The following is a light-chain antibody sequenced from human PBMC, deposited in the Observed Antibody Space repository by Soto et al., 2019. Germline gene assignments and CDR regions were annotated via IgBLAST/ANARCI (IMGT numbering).Light chain of an antibody. CDR1: QSVSSY. J-gene: IGKJ3*01. V-gene: IGKV3-11*01. CDR3: QQRSNWPPEVT. CDR2: DAS. Sequence: EIVLTQSPATLSLSPGERATLSCRASQSVSSYLAWYQQKPGQAPRLLIYDASNRATGIPARFSGSGSGTDFTLTISSLGPEDFAVYYCQQRSNWPPEVTFGPGTKVDIK.